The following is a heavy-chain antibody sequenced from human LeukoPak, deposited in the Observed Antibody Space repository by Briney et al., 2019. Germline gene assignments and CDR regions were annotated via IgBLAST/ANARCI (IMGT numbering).Heavy chain of an antibody. CDR3: ARLVGAPGYYYGMDV. Sequence: SETLSLTCAVYGGSFSGYYWSWIRQPPGKGLEWIGYIYYSGSTNYNPSLKSRVTMSVDTSKNQFSLKLSSVTAADTAVYYCARLVGAPGYYYGMDVWGQGTTVTVSS. J-gene: IGHJ6*02. V-gene: IGHV4-59*01. CDR2: IYYSGST. CDR1: GGSFSGYY. D-gene: IGHD1-26*01.